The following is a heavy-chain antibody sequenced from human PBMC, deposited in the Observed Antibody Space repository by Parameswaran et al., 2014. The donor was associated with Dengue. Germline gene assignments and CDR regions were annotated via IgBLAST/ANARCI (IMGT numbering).Heavy chain of an antibody. J-gene: IGHJ5*02. V-gene: IGHV4-34*01. CDR2: INHSGST. CDR3: ARGQVVVVAATTRGGLRLKDGYTWFDP. Sequence: RWIRQPPGKGLEWIGEINHSGSTNYNPSLKSRVTISVDTSKNQFSLKLSSVTAADTAVYYCARGQVVVVAATTRGGLRLKDGYTWFDPWGQGTLVTVSS. D-gene: IGHD2-15*01.